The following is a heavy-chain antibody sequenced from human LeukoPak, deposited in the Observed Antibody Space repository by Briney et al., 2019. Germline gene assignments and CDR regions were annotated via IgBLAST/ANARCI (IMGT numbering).Heavy chain of an antibody. J-gene: IGHJ6*02. V-gene: IGHV5-51*01. Sequence: GESLKISCKGSGYRFTDYWIGWVRQMPGKGLEWMGIIYPGDSDTRYRPSFQGEVTISADKSINTAHLQWSSLKAADTAMYYCARGAAGTTPDYYYFGLEVWGQGTTVRVSS. D-gene: IGHD1-7*01. CDR3: ARGAAGTTPDYYYFGLEV. CDR1: GYRFTDYW. CDR2: IYPGDSDT.